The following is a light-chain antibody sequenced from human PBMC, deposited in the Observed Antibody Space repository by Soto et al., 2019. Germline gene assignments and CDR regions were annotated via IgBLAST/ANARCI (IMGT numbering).Light chain of an antibody. CDR2: NNN. CDR1: SSNIGSRT. Sequence: SVLTQPPSASGAPGQRVTISCSGSSSNIGSRTVNWYQQLPGTAPKLLISNNNQRPSGVPDRFSGSKSGTSASLAISGLQSEDEADYYCAAWDDSLNAYVFGIGTRSPS. V-gene: IGLV1-44*01. CDR3: AAWDDSLNAYV. J-gene: IGLJ1*01.